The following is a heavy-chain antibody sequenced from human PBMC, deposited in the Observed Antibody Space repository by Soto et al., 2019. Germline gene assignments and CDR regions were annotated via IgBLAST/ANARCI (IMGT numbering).Heavy chain of an antibody. CDR1: GFTVSSNY. V-gene: IGHV3-53*01. CDR2: IYSGGST. D-gene: IGHD6-13*01. CDR3: ARDSGIAAERYYYYYGMDV. Sequence: SLRLSCAASGFTVSSNYMSWVRQAPGKGLEWVSVIYSGGSTYYADSVKGRFTISRDNSKNTLYLQMNSLRAEDTAVYYCARDSGIAAERYYYYYGMDVWGQGTTVTVS. J-gene: IGHJ6*02.